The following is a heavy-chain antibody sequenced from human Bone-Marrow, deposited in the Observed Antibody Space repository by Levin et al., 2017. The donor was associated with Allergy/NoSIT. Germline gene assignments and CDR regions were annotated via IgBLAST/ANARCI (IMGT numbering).Heavy chain of an antibody. Sequence: GGSLRLSCAASGFTFSSYGMHWVRQAPGKGLEWVAVISYDGSNKYYADSVKGRFTISRDNSKNTLYLQMNSLRAEDTAVYYCAKDEDPLAAAANGAIDYWGQGTLVTVSS. J-gene: IGHJ4*02. CDR1: GFTFSSYG. CDR2: ISYDGSNK. V-gene: IGHV3-30*18. D-gene: IGHD6-13*01. CDR3: AKDEDPLAAAANGAIDY.